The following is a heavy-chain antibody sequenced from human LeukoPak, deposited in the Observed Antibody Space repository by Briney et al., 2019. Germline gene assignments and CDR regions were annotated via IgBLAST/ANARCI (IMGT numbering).Heavy chain of an antibody. CDR1: GGTFSSYA. J-gene: IGHJ5*02. Sequence: ASVKVSCKASGGTFSSYAISWVRQAPGQGLEWMGGIIPIFGTANYAQKFQGRVTMTTDTSTSTVYMELRSLRSDDTAVYYCARDGTTGTTFRFDPWGQGTLVTVSS. CDR2: IIPIFGTA. D-gene: IGHD1-1*01. CDR3: ARDGTTGTTFRFDP. V-gene: IGHV1-69*05.